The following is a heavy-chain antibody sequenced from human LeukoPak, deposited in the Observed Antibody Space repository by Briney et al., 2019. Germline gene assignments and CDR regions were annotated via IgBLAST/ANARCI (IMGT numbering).Heavy chain of an antibody. J-gene: IGHJ3*02. Sequence: SVKVSCKASGGTFSSYAISWVRQAPGQGLEWMGRIIPILGIANYAQKFQGRVTITADKSTSTAYMELSSLRSDDTAVYYCARDPDFWSGRDAFDIWGQGTMVTVSS. CDR3: ARDPDFWSGRDAFDI. V-gene: IGHV1-69*04. D-gene: IGHD3-3*01. CDR2: IIPILGIA. CDR1: GGTFSSYA.